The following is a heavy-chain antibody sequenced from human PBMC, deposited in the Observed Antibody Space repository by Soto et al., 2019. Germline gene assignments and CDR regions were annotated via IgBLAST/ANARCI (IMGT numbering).Heavy chain of an antibody. V-gene: IGHV3-23*01. J-gene: IGHJ6*02. Sequence: GGSLRLSCAASGFTFSSYAMSWVRQAPGKGLEWVSSISGSGSTTYYADSVKGRFTISRDNSKNTLYLQMSSLRAEDTAVYYVSFYYYGMDVWGQGTTVTVSS. CDR3: SFYYYGMDV. CDR2: ISGSGSTT. CDR1: GFTFSSYA.